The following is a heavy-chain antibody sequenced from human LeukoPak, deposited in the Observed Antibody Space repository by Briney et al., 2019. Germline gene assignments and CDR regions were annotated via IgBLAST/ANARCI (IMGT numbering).Heavy chain of an antibody. CDR2: IVVGSGNT. V-gene: IGHV1-58*02. D-gene: IGHD3-10*01. CDR1: GFTFTSSA. Sequence: SVKVSCKASGFTFTSSAMQWVRQARGQRLEWIGWIVVGSGNTNYAQKFQERVTITRDMSTSTAYMELSSLRSEDTAVYYCAVDRYYYGSGSYYSVFDYWGQGTLVTVSS. CDR3: AVDRYYYGSGSYYSVFDY. J-gene: IGHJ4*02.